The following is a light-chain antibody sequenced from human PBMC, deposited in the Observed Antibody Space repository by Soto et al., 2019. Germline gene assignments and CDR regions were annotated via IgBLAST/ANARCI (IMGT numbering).Light chain of an antibody. J-gene: IGLJ3*02. CDR2: DNN. CDR1: SSNIGNNY. CDR3: GIWDSSLSAWV. V-gene: IGLV1-51*01. Sequence: QSVLTQPPSVSAAPGQKVTISCSGSSSNIGNNYVSWYQQLPGTAPKLLIYDNNKRPSGIPDRFSGSKSGTSATLGITGLQTGYEADYYCGIWDSSLSAWVFGGGTKLTVL.